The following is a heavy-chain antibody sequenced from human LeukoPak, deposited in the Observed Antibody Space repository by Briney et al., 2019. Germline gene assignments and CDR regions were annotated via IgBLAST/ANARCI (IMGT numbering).Heavy chain of an antibody. CDR2: IYDSGVT. CDR3: ARARSSGWYFFDY. V-gene: IGHV4-59*01. CDR1: GASISNYY. Sequence: SETLSLTCTVSGASISNYYWSWIQQPPGKGLEWIGYIYDSGVTNNNPSLKSRVTISVDTSKNQFSLKLRFVTAADTAVYYCARARSSGWYFFDYWGQGTLVTVSS. D-gene: IGHD6-19*01. J-gene: IGHJ4*02.